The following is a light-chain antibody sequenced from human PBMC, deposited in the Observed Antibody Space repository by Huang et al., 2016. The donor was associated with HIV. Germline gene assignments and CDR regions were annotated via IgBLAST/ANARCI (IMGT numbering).Light chain of an antibody. CDR3: QQSYSALIT. J-gene: IGKJ5*01. CDR1: QAIGTY. CDR2: DAS. Sequence: IQLTQSPISLSASVGDRVTIACRASQAIGTYLNWFQQKPGRLPRLLISDASSLHTGIPSRFIGSGSGTEFTLTIRGLQFDDFATYFCQQSYSALITFGQGTRLEIK. V-gene: IGKV1-39*01.